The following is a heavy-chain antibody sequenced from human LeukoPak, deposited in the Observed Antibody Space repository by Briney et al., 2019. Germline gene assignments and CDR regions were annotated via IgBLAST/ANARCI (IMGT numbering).Heavy chain of an antibody. J-gene: IGHJ6*03. D-gene: IGHD3-9*01. Sequence: GGSLRLSCAASGFTFSSYWMSWVRQAPGKGLEWVANIKQDGSEKYYVDSVKGRFTISRDNSKNTLYLQMNSLRAEDTAVYYCAKTYYDILTGYYFYYYYYMDVWGKGTTVTISS. CDR1: GFTFSSYW. CDR3: AKTYYDILTGYYFYYYYYMDV. CDR2: IKQDGSEK. V-gene: IGHV3-7*03.